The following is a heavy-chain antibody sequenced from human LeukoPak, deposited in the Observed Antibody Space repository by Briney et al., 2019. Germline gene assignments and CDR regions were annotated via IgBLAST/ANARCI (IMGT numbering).Heavy chain of an antibody. CDR3: ARRGDFWSGYTYFDY. V-gene: IGHV3-21*01. Sequence: GGSLRLSCAGSGFTFSSYSMGWVRQAPGKGLEWVSSISSSSSYMYYADSVKGRFTISRDNAKNSLYLQMNSLRAEDTAVYYCARRGDFWSGYTYFDYWGQGTLVTVSS. J-gene: IGHJ4*02. CDR1: GFTFSSYS. CDR2: ISSSSSYM. D-gene: IGHD3-3*01.